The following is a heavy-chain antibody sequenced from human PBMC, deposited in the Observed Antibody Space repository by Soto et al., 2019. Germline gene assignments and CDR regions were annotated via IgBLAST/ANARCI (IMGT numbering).Heavy chain of an antibody. CDR2: IIPILGIA. Sequence: QVQLVQSGAEVKKPGSSVKVSCKASGGTFSSYTISWVRQAPGQGLEWMGRIIPILGIANYAQKFQGRVTITADKYTSTAYMELSSLRSEDTAVYYCARDGGYAPGSRMGFDYWGQGTLVTVSS. D-gene: IGHD5-12*01. V-gene: IGHV1-69*02. J-gene: IGHJ4*02. CDR3: ARDGGYAPGSRMGFDY. CDR1: GGTFSSYT.